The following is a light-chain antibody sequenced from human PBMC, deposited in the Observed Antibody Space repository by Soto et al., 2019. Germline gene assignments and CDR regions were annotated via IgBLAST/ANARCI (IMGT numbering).Light chain of an antibody. V-gene: IGKV3-20*01. J-gene: IGKJ1*01. CDR2: GTS. CDR1: QSVSGNN. Sequence: EIVLTQSPGTLSLSPGERATLSCRASQSVSGNNLAWYQQKPGQAPRLLIYGTSSRATGIPDRFSGSGSGTDFTLTISRLEPEDFAVYYCQQFDGSLWTFGQGTKVDIK. CDR3: QQFDGSLWT.